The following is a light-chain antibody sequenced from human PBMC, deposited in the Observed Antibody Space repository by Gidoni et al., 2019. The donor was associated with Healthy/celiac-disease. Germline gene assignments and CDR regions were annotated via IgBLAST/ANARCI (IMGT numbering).Light chain of an antibody. V-gene: IGLV3-25*03. J-gene: IGLJ2*01. CDR2: KDS. CDR1: ALPKQY. CDR3: QSADSSGTYGV. Sequence: SYELTQPPSVSVSPGQTARITCSGDALPKQYAYWYQQKPGQAPVLVIYKDSERTSGIPERFSGSSSGTTVPLTISGVQAEDEADYYCQSADSSGTYGVFGGGTKLTVL.